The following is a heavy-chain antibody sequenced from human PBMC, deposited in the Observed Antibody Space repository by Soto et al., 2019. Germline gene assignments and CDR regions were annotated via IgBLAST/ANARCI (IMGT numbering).Heavy chain of an antibody. CDR2: ITEDGDRT. D-gene: IGHD3-22*01. V-gene: IGHV3-64*02. CDR1: GFAFSRYA. J-gene: IGHJ4*02. Sequence: AGGSLRLSCAASGFAFSRYAMHWVRQAPGKGLEYVSAITEDGDRTFYADSVKGRFTISRDNSKNTLYLQMGSLRPEDKAVYYCARVFHDGGGYYYDYWGQGTLVTVSS. CDR3: ARVFHDGGGYYYDY.